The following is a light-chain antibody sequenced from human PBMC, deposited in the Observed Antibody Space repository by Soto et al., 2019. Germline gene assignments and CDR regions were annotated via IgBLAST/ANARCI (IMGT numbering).Light chain of an antibody. CDR2: DAS. CDR3: QQYDNLPLT. V-gene: IGKV1-33*01. J-gene: IGKJ4*01. CDR1: QDISDY. Sequence: DIQMTQSPSSLCASVGHRVTITCQASQDISDYVKWYQQKPGKPPKVLIYDASNVEAGVTSRFSGSGSGTDFSLTISSLQPEDIATYYCQQYDNLPLTVGGGTKVEIK.